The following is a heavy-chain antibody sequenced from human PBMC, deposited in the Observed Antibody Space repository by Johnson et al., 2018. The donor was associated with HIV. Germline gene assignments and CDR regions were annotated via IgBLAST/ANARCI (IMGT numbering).Heavy chain of an antibody. CDR2: ISFDGNLK. CDR1: GLSFSNFG. Sequence: VQLVESGGGVVQPGRSLRLSCAASGLSFSNFGIHWVRQAPGKGPEWVAVISFDGNLKKYADSVKGRFTISRDNSKNTLYLQMNSLRAEDTAVYYCAKVDDYGDWGGAFDIWGRGTTVTVSS. J-gene: IGHJ3*02. D-gene: IGHD4-17*01. V-gene: IGHV3-33*06. CDR3: AKVDDYGDWGGAFDI.